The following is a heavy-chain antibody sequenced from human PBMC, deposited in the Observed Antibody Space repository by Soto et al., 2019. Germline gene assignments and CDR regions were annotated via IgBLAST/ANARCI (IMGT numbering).Heavy chain of an antibody. D-gene: IGHD2-2*02. J-gene: IGHJ4*02. V-gene: IGHV1-46*01. CDR3: ARNLRYCSSTSCYTVGPLGY. CDR2: INPSGGST. CDR1: GYTFTSYY. Sequence: ASVKVSCKAYGYTFTSYYMHWVRQAPGQGLEWMGIINPSGGSTSYAQKFQGRVTMTRDTSTSTVYMELSSLRSEDTAVYYCARNLRYCSSTSCYTVGPLGYWGQGTLVTVSS.